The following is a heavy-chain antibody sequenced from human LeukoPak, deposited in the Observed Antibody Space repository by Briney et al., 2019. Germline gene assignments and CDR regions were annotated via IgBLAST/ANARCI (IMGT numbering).Heavy chain of an antibody. D-gene: IGHD4-17*01. CDR2: IYYSGST. J-gene: IGHJ4*02. CDR1: GGSISSYY. CDR3: ARAAGYYGDYLDY. Sequence: PSETLSLTCTVSGGSISSYYWSWIRQPPAKGLEWIGYIYYSGSTNYNPSLKSRVTISVDTSKNQFSLKLSSVTAADTAVYYCARAAGYYGDYLDYWGQGTLVTVSS. V-gene: IGHV4-59*01.